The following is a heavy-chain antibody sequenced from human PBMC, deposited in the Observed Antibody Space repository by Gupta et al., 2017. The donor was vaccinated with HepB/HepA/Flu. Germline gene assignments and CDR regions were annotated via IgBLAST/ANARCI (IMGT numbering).Heavy chain of an antibody. J-gene: IGHJ4*02. CDR1: GRR. D-gene: IGHD5-12*01. Sequence: EVQLVEPGGGLVRPGGSLRLSCAASGRRMSWVRQAPGKGLEWVGRIKSKTDGGTTDYAAPVKGRFTISRDDSKNTLYLQMNSLKTEDTAVYYCTTDALRGYDYDYFDYWGQGTLVTVSS. CDR2: IKSKTDGGTT. CDR3: TTDALRGYDYDYFDY. V-gene: IGHV3-15*01.